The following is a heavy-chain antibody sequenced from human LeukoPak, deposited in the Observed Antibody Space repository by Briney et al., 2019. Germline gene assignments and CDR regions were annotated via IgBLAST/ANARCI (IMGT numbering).Heavy chain of an antibody. Sequence: ASVKVSCKASGYTFTRYGITWVRQAPGQGLEWMGWISTYNGKTNYAQKVQDRVTMTTDTSTSTVYMELRRLRSDDTALYFCARDFRYFSYGTWFDAGGQGSLVTVSS. CDR3: ARDFRYFSYGTWFDA. V-gene: IGHV1-18*01. J-gene: IGHJ5*02. CDR2: ISTYNGKT. D-gene: IGHD2/OR15-2a*01. CDR1: GYTFTRYG.